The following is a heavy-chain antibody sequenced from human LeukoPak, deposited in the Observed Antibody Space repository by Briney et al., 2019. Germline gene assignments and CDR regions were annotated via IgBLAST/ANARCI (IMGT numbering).Heavy chain of an antibody. D-gene: IGHD2-15*01. CDR2: IYYSGST. J-gene: IGHJ2*01. CDR1: SGSISSYY. CDR3: AREGWDL. V-gene: IGHV4-59*01. Sequence: SETLSLTCTVSSGSISSYYWNWIRQPQGKEPEWIGYIYYSGSTNYNRSLKSRVTISVDTSKNQFSLKLTSVTAADTAVYYCAREGWDLWGRGTLVTVSS.